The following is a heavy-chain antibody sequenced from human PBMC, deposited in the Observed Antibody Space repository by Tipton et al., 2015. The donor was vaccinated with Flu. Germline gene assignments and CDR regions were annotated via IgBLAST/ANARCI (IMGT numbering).Heavy chain of an antibody. CDR2: IHRGGSP. CDR1: GEALGSNYF. V-gene: IGHV4-38-2*02. J-gene: IGHJ4*02. D-gene: IGHD3-10*01. Sequence: GEALGSNYFWGWIRQPPGKGLEWIGNIHRGGSPYYNPSLRSRVTMSVDTSKNQFSLKLSSVTAADTAVYYCARGYGSGSYYYSFDYWGQGTLVTVSS. CDR3: ARGYGSGSYYYSFDY.